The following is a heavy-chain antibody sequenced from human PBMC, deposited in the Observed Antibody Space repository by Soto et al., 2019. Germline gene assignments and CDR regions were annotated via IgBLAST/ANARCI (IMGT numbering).Heavy chain of an antibody. V-gene: IGHV3-30*03. CDR1: GFSFSSFG. CDR2: ISYDGSKK. Sequence: QVQLVESGGGVVQPGKSLRLSCAASGFSFSSFGMNWVRQAPGKGLEWVAVISYDGSKKYYADSVKGRFTISRDNSKNTLYLQMDSLRAEDTAAFYCARRTSAYYLDSWGQGTLVTVSS. J-gene: IGHJ4*02. CDR3: ARRTSAYYLDS. D-gene: IGHD3-22*01.